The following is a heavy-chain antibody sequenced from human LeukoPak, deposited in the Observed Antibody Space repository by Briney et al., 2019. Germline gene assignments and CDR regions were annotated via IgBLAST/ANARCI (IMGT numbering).Heavy chain of an antibody. J-gene: IGHJ6*02. CDR3: ARGPWIQPLADYYGMDV. CDR1: GYTFTSYG. Sequence: ASVKVSCKASGYTFTSYGISWVRQAPGQGLEWMGWISAYNGNTNYAQKLQGRVTMTTDTSTSTAYMELRSLRSDDTAVYYCARGPWIQPLADYYGMDVWGQGTTVTVSS. V-gene: IGHV1-18*01. D-gene: IGHD5-18*01. CDR2: ISAYNGNT.